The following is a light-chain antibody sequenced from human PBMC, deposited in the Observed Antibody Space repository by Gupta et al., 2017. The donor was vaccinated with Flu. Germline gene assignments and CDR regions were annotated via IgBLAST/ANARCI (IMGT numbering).Light chain of an antibody. CDR1: SSDLGGYNY. CDR3: SSDTNTNTLVV. CDR2: EVS. Sequence: QSALPQPASVPGSPRQALTIACTETSSDLGGYNYVSWYQQHPGKAPKLMIIEVSNRPSGVSNRFSGSKSGNTASLTISGLQAEDEADYYCSSDTNTNTLVVFGGGTKLTVL. V-gene: IGLV2-14*01. J-gene: IGLJ2*01.